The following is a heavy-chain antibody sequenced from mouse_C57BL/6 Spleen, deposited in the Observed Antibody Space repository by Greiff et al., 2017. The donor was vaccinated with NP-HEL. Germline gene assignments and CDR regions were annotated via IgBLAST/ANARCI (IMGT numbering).Heavy chain of an antibody. Sequence: VQLQQSGAELVKPGASVTLSCKASGYTFTSYWMHWVKQRPGQGLEWIGMIHPNSGSTNYNEKFKSKATLTVDKSSSTAYMQLSSLTSEDSAVYYCARSDYYGSSYYFDYWGQGTTLTVSS. CDR1: GYTFTSYW. V-gene: IGHV1-64*01. J-gene: IGHJ2*01. D-gene: IGHD1-1*01. CDR2: IHPNSGST. CDR3: ARSDYYGSSYYFDY.